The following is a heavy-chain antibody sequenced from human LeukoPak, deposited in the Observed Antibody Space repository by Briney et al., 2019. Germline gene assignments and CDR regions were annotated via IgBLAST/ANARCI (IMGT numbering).Heavy chain of an antibody. J-gene: IGHJ4*02. D-gene: IGHD3-22*01. V-gene: IGHV3-23*01. CDR3: AKTNGYYSD. Sequence: GGSLRLSCAASGFTFRSYAIYWVRQAPGKGLEWVSGISGSGGTTYYADSVKGRFTISRDNSKNSLSLQVSSLRAEDTAVYYCAKTNGYYSDWGQGTLVTVSS. CDR1: GFTFRSYA. CDR2: ISGSGGTT.